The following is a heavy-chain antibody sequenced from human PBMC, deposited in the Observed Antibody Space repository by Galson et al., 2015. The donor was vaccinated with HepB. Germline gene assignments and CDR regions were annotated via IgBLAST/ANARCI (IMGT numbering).Heavy chain of an antibody. J-gene: IGHJ4*02. CDR1: GFTVSNNF. CDR3: ARDANSGRHIGQ. Sequence: SLRLSCAASGFTVSNNFMYWVRQAPGKGLEWVSVIYKSGTTYYADSVKGRFTISRDNSKNTVDLQMNSLTVEDTAVYYCARDANSGRHIGQWGQGTLVIVSS. CDR2: IYKSGTT. D-gene: IGHD6-19*01. V-gene: IGHV3-53*01.